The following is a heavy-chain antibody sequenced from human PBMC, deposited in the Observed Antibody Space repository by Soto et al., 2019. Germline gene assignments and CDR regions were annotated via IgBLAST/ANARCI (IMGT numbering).Heavy chain of an antibody. J-gene: IGHJ4*02. CDR3: AKVLTGTVLTRLDY. D-gene: IGHD1-20*01. V-gene: IGHV3-23*01. CDR1: GFTFSSYG. CDR2: ISGSGGST. Sequence: GGSLRLSCAASGFTFSSYGLSWVRQAPGKGLEWVSAISGSGGSTYYADSVKGQFTISRDNSKNTLYLQMNSLTAEDTAVYYCAKVLTGTVLTRLDYWGQGSLVTVSS.